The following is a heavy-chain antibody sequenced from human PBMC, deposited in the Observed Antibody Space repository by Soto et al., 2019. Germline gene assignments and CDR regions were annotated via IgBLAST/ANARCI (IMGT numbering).Heavy chain of an antibody. D-gene: IGHD3-3*01. V-gene: IGHV4-59*08. CDR3: ARQGYDFWSGYQSTYFDY. CDR2: IYYSGST. CDR1: GGSISSYY. J-gene: IGHJ4*02. Sequence: PSETLSLTCTVSGGSISSYYWSWIRQPPGKGLEWIGYIYYSGSTNYNPSLKSRVTISVDTSKNQFSLKLSSVTAADTAVYYCARQGYDFWSGYQSTYFDYWGQGTLVTVSS.